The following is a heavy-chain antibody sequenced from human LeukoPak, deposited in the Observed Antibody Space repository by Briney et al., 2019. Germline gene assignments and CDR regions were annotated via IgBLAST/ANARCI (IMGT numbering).Heavy chain of an antibody. CDR2: ISSSSSYI. CDR3: ARAVEVTHPGDY. CDR1: GFTFSSYS. J-gene: IGHJ4*02. Sequence: PGGSLRLSCAASGFTFSSYSMNWVRQAPGKGLEWVSSISSSSSYIYYADSVKGRFTISRDNAKNSLYLQMNSLRAEDTAVYYCARAVEVTHPGDYWGQGTLVTVSS. V-gene: IGHV3-21*01. D-gene: IGHD2-21*02.